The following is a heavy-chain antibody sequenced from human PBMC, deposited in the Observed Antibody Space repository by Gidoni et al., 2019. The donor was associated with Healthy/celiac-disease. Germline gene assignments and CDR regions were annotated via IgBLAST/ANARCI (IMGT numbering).Heavy chain of an antibody. CDR3: ASSYYYDSSGQNWFDP. J-gene: IGHJ5*02. CDR1: GGSISSGGYY. Sequence: QVQLQESGPGLVKPSQTLSLTCTVSGGSISSGGYYWSWIRQHPGKGLEWIGYIYYSGSTYYNPSLKSRVTISVDTSKNQFSLKLSSVTAAHTAVYYCASSYYYDSSGQNWFDPWGQGTLVTVSS. V-gene: IGHV4-31*03. D-gene: IGHD3-22*01. CDR2: IYYSGST.